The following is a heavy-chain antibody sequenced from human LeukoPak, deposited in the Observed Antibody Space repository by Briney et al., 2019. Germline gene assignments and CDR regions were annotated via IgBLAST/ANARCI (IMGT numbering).Heavy chain of an antibody. CDR2: ISASGGTT. CDR1: GFTFNNYA. CDR3: AKEPREYCSSTSCPNWFDS. V-gene: IGHV3-23*01. J-gene: IGHJ5*01. D-gene: IGHD2-2*01. Sequence: GGSLRLSCAASGFTFNNYAMSWVRQAPGKGLEWVSAISASGGTTYYADSVKGRFTISRDNSENTLFLQMNSLTAEDTAVYYCAKEPREYCSSTSCPNWFDSWGQGTLVTVSS.